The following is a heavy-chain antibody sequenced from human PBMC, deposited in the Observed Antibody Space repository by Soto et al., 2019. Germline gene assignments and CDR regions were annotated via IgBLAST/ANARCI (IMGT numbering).Heavy chain of an antibody. V-gene: IGHV4-34*01. Sequence: SETLSLTCGVYRGSFSDFYWTWVRQTPGKGLEWIGEINHSGSTNYNPSLKNRVTISVDRSTNYFSLRMTSVTAADAAVYYCARGRGYVYGYNFYGMDVWGQGTTVTVSS. D-gene: IGHD5-18*01. CDR2: INHSGST. CDR3: ARGRGYVYGYNFYGMDV. CDR1: RGSFSDFY. J-gene: IGHJ6*02.